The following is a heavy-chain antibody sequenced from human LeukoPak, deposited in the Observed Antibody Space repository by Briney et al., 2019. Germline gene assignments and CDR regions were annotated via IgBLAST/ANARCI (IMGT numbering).Heavy chain of an antibody. V-gene: IGHV3-48*03. J-gene: IGHJ3*02. CDR1: GFTFSSYD. Sequence: GGSLRLSCAASGFTFSSYDMNWGRQAPGKGLEWVSFISSSGTTIDYADSVKGRFTISRDNTKNSLYLQMNSLRVEDTAIYHCARSFDIWGQGTMVTVSP. CDR2: ISSSGTTI. CDR3: ARSFDI.